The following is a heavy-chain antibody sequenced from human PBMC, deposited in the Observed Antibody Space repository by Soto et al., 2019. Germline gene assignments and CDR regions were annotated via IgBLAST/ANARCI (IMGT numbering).Heavy chain of an antibody. Sequence: GGSQRLSCAASGFTFRSYAMSWVRQAPGKGLEWVSAISGSGGSTYYADSVKGRFTISRDNSKNTLYLQMNSLRAEDTAVYYCAKDALRYFDWLLSPNDYWGQGTLVTVSS. CDR3: AKDALRYFDWLLSPNDY. CDR1: GFTFRSYA. J-gene: IGHJ4*02. V-gene: IGHV3-23*01. CDR2: ISGSGGST. D-gene: IGHD3-9*01.